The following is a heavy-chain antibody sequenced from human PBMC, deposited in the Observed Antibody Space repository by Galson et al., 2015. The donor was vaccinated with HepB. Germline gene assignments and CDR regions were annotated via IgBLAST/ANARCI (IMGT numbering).Heavy chain of an antibody. CDR3: ARGKGYCSHSSCRWFDP. CDR1: GVTLSSTS. CDR2: IIPIFGTE. J-gene: IGHJ5*02. Sequence: SVKVSCKASGVTLSSTSISWVRQAPGQGLEWMGGIIPIFGTENYAQKFQGRVTITADESTSTVYMELSNLRSGDTAVYYCARGKGYCSHSSCRWFDPWGQGTLVTVSS. D-gene: IGHD2-15*01. V-gene: IGHV1-69*13.